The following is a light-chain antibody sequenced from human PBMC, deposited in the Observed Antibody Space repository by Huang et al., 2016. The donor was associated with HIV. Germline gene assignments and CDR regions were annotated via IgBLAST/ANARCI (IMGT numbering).Light chain of an antibody. V-gene: IGKV4-1*01. CDR2: GAS. CDR3: QQYFSLPLT. CDR1: QTVLYDYNLKNY. J-gene: IGKJ4*01. Sequence: IVMSQFPQSLSVSLGGRATINCTSSQTVLYDYNLKNYLAWYQQRRGQPPKLLIYGASIRESGVPERVTGSGSGTDFTLTIDNLQPGDGAVYFCQQYFSLPLTFGGGTTVEI.